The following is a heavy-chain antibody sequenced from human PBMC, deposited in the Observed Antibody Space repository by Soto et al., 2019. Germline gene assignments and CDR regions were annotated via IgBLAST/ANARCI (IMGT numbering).Heavy chain of an antibody. Sequence: QVQLVQSGAEVKKPVASVKVSCKASGYTFTSYAMHWVRQAPGQRLEWIGWINAGNGNTKYSQKFQGRVTITRDTSASTAYMELSSLRAEDTAVYYCARDSLEYYDFWSGYYFHGMDVWGQGTTVTVFS. CDR1: GYTFTSYA. D-gene: IGHD3-3*01. CDR3: ARDSLEYYDFWSGYYFHGMDV. J-gene: IGHJ6*02. CDR2: INAGNGNT. V-gene: IGHV1-3*01.